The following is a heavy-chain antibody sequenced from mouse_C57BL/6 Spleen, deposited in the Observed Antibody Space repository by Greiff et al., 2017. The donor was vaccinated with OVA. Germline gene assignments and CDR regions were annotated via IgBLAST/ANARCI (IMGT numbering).Heavy chain of an antibody. J-gene: IGHJ2*01. CDR2: ISSGGSYT. D-gene: IGHD4-1*01. V-gene: IGHV5-6*01. CDR3: ARHGTGTLCDY. Sequence: EVKLMESGGDLVKPGGSLKLSCAASGFTFSSYGMSWVRQTPDKRLEWVATISSGGSYTYYPDSVKGRFTISRDNAKNTLYLQMSSLKSEDTAMYYCARHGTGTLCDYWGQGTTLTVSS. CDR1: GFTFSSYG.